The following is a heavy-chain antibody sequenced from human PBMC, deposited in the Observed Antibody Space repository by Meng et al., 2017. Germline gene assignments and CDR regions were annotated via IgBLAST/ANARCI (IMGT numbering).Heavy chain of an antibody. Sequence: SVKVSCKASGDTFSSYAISWVRQAPGQGLEWMGVIIPIFGTATYVQKFQGRVTITTDESTSTAYMELSSLRSEDTAVYYCARVLSGWHVCYYYGMDAWGQGTTVTVSS. V-gene: IGHV1-69*05. CDR2: IIPIFGTA. J-gene: IGHJ6*02. CDR1: GDTFSSYA. D-gene: IGHD6-19*01. CDR3: ARVLSGWHVCYYYGMDA.